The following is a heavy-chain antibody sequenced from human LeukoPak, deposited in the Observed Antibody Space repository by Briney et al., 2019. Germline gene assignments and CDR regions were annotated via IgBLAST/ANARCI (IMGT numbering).Heavy chain of an antibody. V-gene: IGHV1-46*01. CDR3: ARDGGGDYDFDY. D-gene: IGHD4-17*01. J-gene: IGHJ4*02. CDR1: GYTFTDYY. Sequence: ASVKVSCKASGYTFTDYYMHWVRQAPGQGLEWMGIINPSGTDSNYAQKFQGRVTMTRDMSTSTVNMELSNLRSEDTAVYYCARDGGGDYDFDYWGQGTLVTVSS. CDR2: INPSGTDS.